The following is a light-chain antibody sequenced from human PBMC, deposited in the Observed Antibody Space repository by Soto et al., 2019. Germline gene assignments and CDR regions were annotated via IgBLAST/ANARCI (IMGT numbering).Light chain of an antibody. CDR2: SDS. CDR3: QVWDTSRDHYV. Sequence: SYELTQPPSVSVAPGKTARITCGGNNIGDTGVHWYQQKSGQAPVLVIHSDSDRPSGIPERFSGSNSGNTATLTISGVEAGDEADYYCQVWDTSRDHYVFGTGTQLTVL. V-gene: IGLV3-21*04. J-gene: IGLJ1*01. CDR1: NIGDTG.